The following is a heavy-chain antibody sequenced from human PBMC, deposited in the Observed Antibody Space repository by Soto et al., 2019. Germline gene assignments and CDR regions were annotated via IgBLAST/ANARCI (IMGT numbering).Heavy chain of an antibody. CDR3: AKLKRGFFDY. CDR2: IYYSGST. V-gene: IGHV4-59*01. D-gene: IGHD3-10*01. Sequence: SETLSLTCTVSGGSISSYYWSWIRQPPGKGLEWIGYIYYSGSTDYNPSLKSRVTISVDTSKNQFSLKLSSVTAADTAVYYCAKLKRGFFDYWGQGTLVTVSS. CDR1: GGSISSYY. J-gene: IGHJ4*02.